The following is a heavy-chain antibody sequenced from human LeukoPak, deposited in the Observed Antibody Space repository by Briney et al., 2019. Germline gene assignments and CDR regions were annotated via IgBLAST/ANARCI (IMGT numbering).Heavy chain of an antibody. Sequence: SETLSLTCAVYGGSFSGYYWSWIRQPPGKGLEWIGEINHSGSTNYNPSLKSRVTISVDTSKNQFSLTLSSVTAADTAVYYCARLGYSGSYYERTFDIWGQGTMVTVSS. CDR2: INHSGST. J-gene: IGHJ3*02. CDR3: ARLGYSGSYYERTFDI. D-gene: IGHD1-26*01. V-gene: IGHV4-34*01. CDR1: GGSFSGYY.